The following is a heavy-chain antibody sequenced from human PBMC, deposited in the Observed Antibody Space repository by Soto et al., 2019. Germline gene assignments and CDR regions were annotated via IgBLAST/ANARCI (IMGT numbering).Heavy chain of an antibody. D-gene: IGHD3-3*01. CDR3: ARRPLWSGLSDYYYMDV. J-gene: IGHJ6*03. CDR2: ISSASSTT. Sequence: EEQLVESGGALVQPGGSLRLSCAASGFTFNRFGMNWVRQAPGKGLEWISYISSASSTTQYAESVKGRFTISRDNARDSLYLQMGVLRVEDTAVYYCARRPLWSGLSDYYYMDVWGKGTTVTVSS. CDR1: GFTFNRFG. V-gene: IGHV3-48*01.